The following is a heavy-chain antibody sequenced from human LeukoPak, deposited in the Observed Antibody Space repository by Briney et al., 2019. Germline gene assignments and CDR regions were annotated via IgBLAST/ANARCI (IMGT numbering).Heavy chain of an antibody. CDR2: ISGYNGNT. D-gene: IGHD3-10*01. CDR1: GYTFSSYG. J-gene: IGHJ4*02. Sequence: ASVRVSCKDSGYTFSSYGISWGRQAPGQGLEWMGWISGYNGNTNYAQKFQGRVTMTTDTSTGTSYMELRSLTSDDTAVYYCARDGLYYYGSVVDYWGQGTLVTVSS. V-gene: IGHV1-18*01. CDR3: ARDGLYYYGSVVDY.